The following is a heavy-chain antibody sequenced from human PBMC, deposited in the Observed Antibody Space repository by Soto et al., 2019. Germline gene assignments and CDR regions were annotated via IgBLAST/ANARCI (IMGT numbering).Heavy chain of an antibody. CDR1: GGTRSSFINYP. D-gene: IGHD3-3*01. CDR2: IVPNVGTV. V-gene: IGHV1-69*06. Sequence: ASVKVSCKASGGTRSSFINYPINWVRQAPGQGLEWMGGIVPNVGTVNYAQKFQGRVTITADKSTGTAYMEVSSLRSEDTALYYCARRDTSGFLRYFDNWGQGTLVTVSS. CDR3: ARRDTSGFLRYFDN. J-gene: IGHJ4*02.